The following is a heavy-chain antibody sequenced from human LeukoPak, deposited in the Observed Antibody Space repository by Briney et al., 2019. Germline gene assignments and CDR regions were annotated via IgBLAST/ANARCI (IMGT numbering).Heavy chain of an antibody. J-gene: IGHJ4*02. CDR1: GYTLTGSY. D-gene: IGHD3-22*01. CDR3: TRGKGITMIVAH. Sequence: ASLKVSCKGSGYTLTGSYLHWVRQAPGQGLEWMGWINSNSGGTNYAQKFQGRVTMTRDTSISTAYMELSRLRSDDTAVYYCTRGKGITMIVAHWGQGALVTVSS. CDR2: INSNSGGT. V-gene: IGHV1-2*02.